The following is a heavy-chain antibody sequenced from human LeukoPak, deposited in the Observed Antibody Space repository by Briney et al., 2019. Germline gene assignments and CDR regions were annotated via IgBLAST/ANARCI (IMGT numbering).Heavy chain of an antibody. CDR2: FDPEDGET. D-gene: IGHD3-16*02. CDR1: GYTLTESS. J-gene: IGHJ1*01. Sequence: ASVKVSCKVSGYTLTESSMHWVRQAPGKGLEWMGGFDPEDGETIYAQKFQGRVTMTEDTSTDTAYMELSSLRSQDTAVYYCATVIKFWPLLYFQHWGQGTLVTVSS. V-gene: IGHV1-24*01. CDR3: ATVIKFWPLLYFQH.